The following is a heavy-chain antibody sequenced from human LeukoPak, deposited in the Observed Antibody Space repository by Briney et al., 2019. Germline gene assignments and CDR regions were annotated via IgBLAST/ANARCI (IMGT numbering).Heavy chain of an antibody. D-gene: IGHD2-15*01. Sequence: AGGSPRLSCAASGFTFSRFGMDWVRQAPGKGLEWVAVIWFDGSDKYYAESVKGRFTISRDNSKNTLYLQMSSLRAEDTAVYYCVRDGSCDNSNCIRALDIWGEGTMVSVCS. J-gene: IGHJ3*02. V-gene: IGHV3-33*01. CDR3: VRDGSCDNSNCIRALDI. CDR2: IWFDGSDK. CDR1: GFTFSRFG.